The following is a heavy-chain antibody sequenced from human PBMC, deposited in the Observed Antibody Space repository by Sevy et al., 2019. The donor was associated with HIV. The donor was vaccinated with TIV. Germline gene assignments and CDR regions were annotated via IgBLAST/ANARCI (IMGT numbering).Heavy chain of an antibody. CDR3: ARGGDFNDRSAKRDFDY. V-gene: IGHV3-33*01. D-gene: IGHD3-22*01. Sequence: GGSLRLSCAASGFTFSNYGMHWVRQAPGKGLEWVAVIWSDGSNKYYADSVKGRFTISRDNSKNTLYLQMNSLRDEDTAVYFCARGGDFNDRSAKRDFDYWGQGTLVTVSS. J-gene: IGHJ4*02. CDR2: IWSDGSNK. CDR1: GFTFSNYG.